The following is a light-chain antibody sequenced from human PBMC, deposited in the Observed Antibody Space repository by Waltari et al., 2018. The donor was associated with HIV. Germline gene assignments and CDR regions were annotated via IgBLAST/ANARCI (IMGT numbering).Light chain of an antibody. CDR3: QVWDSSSDHPV. CDR2: DDS. CDR1: NIGSKS. V-gene: IGLV3-21*02. J-gene: IGLJ3*02. Sequence: SYVLTQPPSVSVAPGQTARITCGGNNIGSKSVHWYQQKPGQAPGLVVYDDSDRPSGIPGRFSGSTSGNTATLTISRVEAGDEADYYCQVWDSSSDHPVFGGGTKLTVL.